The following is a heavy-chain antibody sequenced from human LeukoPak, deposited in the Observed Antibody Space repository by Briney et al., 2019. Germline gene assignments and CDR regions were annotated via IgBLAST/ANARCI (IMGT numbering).Heavy chain of an antibody. J-gene: IGHJ4*02. CDR2: IWYDGSNK. CDR1: GFTFSSYG. CDR3: ARGFYYSTVTTFDY. V-gene: IGHV3-33*01. Sequence: GGSLRLTCAASGFTFSSYGMHWVRQAPGKGLEWVAVIWYDGSNKYYADSVKGRFTISRDNSKNTLYLQMNSLRAEDTAVYYCARGFYYSTVTTFDYWGQGTLVTVSS. D-gene: IGHD4-17*01.